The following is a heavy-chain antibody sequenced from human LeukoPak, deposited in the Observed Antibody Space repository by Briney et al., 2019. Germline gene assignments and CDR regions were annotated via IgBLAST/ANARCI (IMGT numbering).Heavy chain of an antibody. D-gene: IGHD1-26*01. CDR1: GFTVSSNY. Sequence: GGSLRLSCAASGFTVSSNYMSWVRQAPGKGLEWVSVIYSGGSTYYADSVKGRFTISRDNSKNTLYLQMNSLRAEDTAVYYCAVGYSGSYMDYWGQGTLVTVSS. CDR3: AVGYSGSYMDY. V-gene: IGHV3-66*02. J-gene: IGHJ4*02. CDR2: IYSGGST.